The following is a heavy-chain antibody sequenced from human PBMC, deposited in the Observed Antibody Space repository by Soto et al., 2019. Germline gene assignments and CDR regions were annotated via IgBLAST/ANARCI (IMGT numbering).Heavy chain of an antibody. CDR3: AHRDRASGGLFDY. D-gene: IGHD3-10*01. Sequence: QITLKESGPPLVKPTQTLTLTCTFSGFSLSTEGVAVGWIRQPPGKALEWLSVIYWDDDQRSSTSLRSRLTITKDTSKNYVVLTMTNMDPLDTATYYCAHRDRASGGLFDYWGQGILVTVSS. J-gene: IGHJ4*02. CDR1: GFSLSTEGVA. CDR2: IYWDDDQ. V-gene: IGHV2-5*02.